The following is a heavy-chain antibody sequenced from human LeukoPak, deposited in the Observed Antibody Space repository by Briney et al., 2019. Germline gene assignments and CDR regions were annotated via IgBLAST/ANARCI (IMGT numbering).Heavy chain of an antibody. J-gene: IGHJ2*01. V-gene: IGHV3-23*01. CDR3: AKAGIHWYFDF. Sequence: GGSLRLSCAASGFTFSIYAMTWVRQAPGKGLEWVSAISGSGDSTYYAGSVKGRFTISRDTSKKMLFLQMTSLRVDDTAVYYCAKAGIHWYFDFWGRGTQVTVSS. CDR1: GFTFSIYA. CDR2: ISGSGDST.